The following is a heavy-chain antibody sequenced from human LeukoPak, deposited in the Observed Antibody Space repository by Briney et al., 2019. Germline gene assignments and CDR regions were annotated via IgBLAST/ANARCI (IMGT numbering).Heavy chain of an antibody. D-gene: IGHD3-22*01. V-gene: IGHV3-21*01. J-gene: IGHJ4*02. CDR3: AKLMGSGYYVFDY. Sequence: GGSLRLSCAASGFTFSSYSMNWVRQAPGKGLEWVSSICTSSDYIYYADSLQGRFTISRDNAKNSLYLQMHSLRAEDTAVYYCAKLMGSGYYVFDYWGQGTLVTVSS. CDR2: ICTSSDYI. CDR1: GFTFSSYS.